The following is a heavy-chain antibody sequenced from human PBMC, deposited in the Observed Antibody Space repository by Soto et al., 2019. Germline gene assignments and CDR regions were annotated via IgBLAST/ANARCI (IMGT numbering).Heavy chain of an antibody. V-gene: IGHV4-39*01. CDR3: ARRDGYTVDY. Sequence: PSETLSLTCTVSGGSISSSSYYWGWIRQPPGKGLEWIGSIYYSGSTYYNPSLKSRVTISVDTSKNQFSPKLSSVTAADTAVYYCARRDGYTVDYWGQGTMVTVSS. D-gene: IGHD5-12*01. CDR1: GGSISSSSYY. J-gene: IGHJ4*02. CDR2: IYYSGST.